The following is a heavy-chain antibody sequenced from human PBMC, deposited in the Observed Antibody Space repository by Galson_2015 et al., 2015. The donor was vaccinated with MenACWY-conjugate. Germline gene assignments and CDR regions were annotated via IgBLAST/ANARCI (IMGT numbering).Heavy chain of an antibody. Sequence: SLRLSCAASGFTFSNAWMSWVRQAPGKGLEWVGRIKSKTDGGTTDYAAPVKGRFTISRDDSKNTLYLQMNSLKTEDTAVYYCTTDAIGYDSIGYCYYFDYWGQGTLVTVSS. CDR3: TTDAIGYDSIGYCYYFDY. J-gene: IGHJ4*02. D-gene: IGHD3-22*01. CDR1: GFTFSNAW. CDR2: IKSKTDGGTT. V-gene: IGHV3-15*01.